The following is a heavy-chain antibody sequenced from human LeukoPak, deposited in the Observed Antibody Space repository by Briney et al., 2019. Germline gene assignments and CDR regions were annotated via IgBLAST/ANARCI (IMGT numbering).Heavy chain of an antibody. D-gene: IGHD3-22*01. CDR3: ARGGSPTMIAAEDWFDP. CDR2: ISAYNGNT. J-gene: IGHJ5*02. Sequence: PKASVKVSCKASGYTFTSYGISWVRQAPGQGLEWMGWISAYNGNTSYAQKFQGRVTMTRDTSTSTVYMELSSLRSEDTAVYYCARGGSPTMIAAEDWFDPWGQGTLVTVSS. V-gene: IGHV1-18*01. CDR1: GYTFTSYG.